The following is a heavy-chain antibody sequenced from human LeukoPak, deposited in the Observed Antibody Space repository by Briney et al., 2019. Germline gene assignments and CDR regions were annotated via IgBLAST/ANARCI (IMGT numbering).Heavy chain of an antibody. J-gene: IGHJ4*02. CDR2: ISSSGSTI. CDR1: GFTFSDYY. Sequence: GGSLRLSCAASGFTFSDYYMSWIRQAPGKGLEWVSYISSSGSTIYYADSVKSRFTISRDNAKNSLYLQMNSLRAEDTAVYYCAREITFGGVIATPNYDYWGQGTLVTVSS. CDR3: AREITFGGVIATPNYDY. D-gene: IGHD3-16*02. V-gene: IGHV3-11*01.